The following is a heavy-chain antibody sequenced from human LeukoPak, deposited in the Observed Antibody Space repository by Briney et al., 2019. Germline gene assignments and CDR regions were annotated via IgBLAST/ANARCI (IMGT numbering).Heavy chain of an antibody. CDR1: GGSFSGYY. J-gene: IGHJ4*02. D-gene: IGHD2-2*01. CDR2: INHSGST. V-gene: IGHV4-34*01. CDR3: ARFSSGCSTASCYLTY. Sequence: SETLPLTCAVYGGSFSGYYWSWIRQPPGKGLEWIGEINHSGSTNYNPSLKSRVTISVDTSKNQFSLRLTSVTAADTAVYYCARFSSGCSTASCYLTYWGQGTLVTVSS.